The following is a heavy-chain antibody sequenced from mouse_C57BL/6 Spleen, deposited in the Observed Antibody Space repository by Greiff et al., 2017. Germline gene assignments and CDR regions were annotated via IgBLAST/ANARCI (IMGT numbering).Heavy chain of an antibody. V-gene: IGHV1-26*01. J-gene: IGHJ3*01. CDR3: AREMRGIPFAY. Sequence: VQLQQSGPELVKPGASVKISCKASGYTFTDYYMNWVKQSHGKSLEWIGDINPNNGGTSYNQKFKGKATLTVDKSSSTAYMELRSLTSEESAVYYCAREMRGIPFAYWGQGTLVTVSA. CDR1: GYTFTDYY. CDR2: INPNNGGT.